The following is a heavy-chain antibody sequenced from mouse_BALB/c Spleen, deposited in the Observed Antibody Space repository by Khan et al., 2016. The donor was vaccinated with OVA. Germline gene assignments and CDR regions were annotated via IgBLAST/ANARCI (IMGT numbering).Heavy chain of an antibody. CDR2: IDPYYGNT. CDR3: ARLGDDYAFGY. Sequence: VQLQPSGPELEKPGASVKISCKASGYSFTDYNMNWVKQSNGKSLEWIGNIDPYYGNTIYNQKFKGKATLTVDKSSSTAYMELKSLTSEDSAVYYCARLGDDYAFGYWGQGTTLTVSS. D-gene: IGHD2-4*01. CDR1: GYSFTDYN. V-gene: IGHV1-39*01. J-gene: IGHJ2*01.